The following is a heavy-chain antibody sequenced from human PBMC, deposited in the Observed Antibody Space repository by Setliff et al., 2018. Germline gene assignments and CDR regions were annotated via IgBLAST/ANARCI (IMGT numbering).Heavy chain of an antibody. J-gene: IGHJ4*02. Sequence: SETLSLTCTVSGGSISGASIRSYYWSWIRQPPGKGLEWIGDIYQSGTTNYNPSLKSRVTISADTSKNQFSLKLKSVTAADTAVYYCARGGGRYHAASWGQGTMVTVSS. D-gene: IGHD1-26*01. V-gene: IGHV4-59*12. CDR3: ARGGGRYHAAS. CDR2: IYQSGTT. CDR1: GGSISGASIRSYY.